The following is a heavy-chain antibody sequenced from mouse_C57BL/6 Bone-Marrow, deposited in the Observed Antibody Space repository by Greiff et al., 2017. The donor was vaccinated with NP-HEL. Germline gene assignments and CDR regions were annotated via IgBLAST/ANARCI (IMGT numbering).Heavy chain of an antibody. Sequence: QVQLKQPGTELVKPGASVKLSCKASGYTFTSYWMHWVKQRPGQGLEWIGNINPSNGGTNYNEKFKSKATLTVDKSSSTAYMQLSSLTSEDSAVYDCARGRFYYGNLFDYWGQGTTLTVSS. CDR1: GYTFTSYW. J-gene: IGHJ2*01. V-gene: IGHV1-53*01. D-gene: IGHD2-1*01. CDR3: ARGRFYYGNLFDY. CDR2: INPSNGGT.